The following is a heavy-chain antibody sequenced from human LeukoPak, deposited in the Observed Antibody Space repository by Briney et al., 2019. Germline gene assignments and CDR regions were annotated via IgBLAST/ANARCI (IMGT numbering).Heavy chain of an antibody. CDR2: INHSGST. CDR3: ARGPYCSGGSCYFGSSYYYYYCMDV. J-gene: IGHJ6*04. V-gene: IGHV4-34*01. D-gene: IGHD2-15*01. Sequence: SETLSLTCAVYGGSFSGYYWSWIRQPPGKGLEWIGEINHSGSTNYNPSLKSRVTISVDTSKNQFSLKLSSVTAADTAVYYCARGPYCSGGSCYFGSSYYYYYCMDVWGKGTTVTVSS. CDR1: GGSFSGYY.